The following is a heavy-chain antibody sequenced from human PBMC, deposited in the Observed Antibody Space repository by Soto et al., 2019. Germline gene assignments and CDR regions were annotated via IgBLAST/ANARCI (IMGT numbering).Heavy chain of an antibody. CDR3: VKGSEVARQELDY. D-gene: IGHD2-15*01. Sequence: QVQLVESGGGVVQPGRSLRLSCAASGFSFSNCGMHCVRQAPGKGLEWVAAISSDGSDKYYSESVKGRFTISRDNYQNTLFLQMNSLRVEDTAVYYCVKGSEVARQELDYWGQGTLVTVSS. V-gene: IGHV3-30*18. CDR1: GFSFSNCG. J-gene: IGHJ4*02. CDR2: ISSDGSDK.